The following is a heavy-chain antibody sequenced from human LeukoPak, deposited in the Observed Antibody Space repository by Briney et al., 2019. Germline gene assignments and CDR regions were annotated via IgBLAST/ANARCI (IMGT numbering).Heavy chain of an antibody. CDR3: ARVITVRGVIFDY. CDR2: IYYSGST. J-gene: IGHJ4*02. Sequence: SPSETLSLTCAVYGGSFSGYYWSWIRQPPGKGLEWIGYIYYSGSTNYNPSLKSRITMSVDTSKNQFSLTLSSVTAADTAVYYCARVITVRGVIFDYWGQGTLVTVSS. CDR1: GGSFSGYY. D-gene: IGHD3-16*01. V-gene: IGHV4-59*01.